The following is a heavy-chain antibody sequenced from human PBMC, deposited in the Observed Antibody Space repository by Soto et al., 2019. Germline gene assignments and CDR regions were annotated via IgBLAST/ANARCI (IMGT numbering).Heavy chain of an antibody. CDR3: ARGVAAAGVYYYGMDV. CDR1: GYTFTSYY. D-gene: IGHD6-13*01. CDR2: INPSGGST. Sequence: GASVKVSCKXSGYTFTSYYMHWVRQAPGQGLEWMGIINPSGGSTSYAQKFQGRVTMTRDTSTSTVYMELSSLRSEDTAVYYCARGVAAAGVYYYGMDVWGQGTTVTVSS. J-gene: IGHJ6*02. V-gene: IGHV1-46*01.